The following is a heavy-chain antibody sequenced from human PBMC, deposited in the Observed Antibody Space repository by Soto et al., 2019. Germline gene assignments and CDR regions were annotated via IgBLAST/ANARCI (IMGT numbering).Heavy chain of an antibody. CDR1: GGSISSYY. J-gene: IGHJ6*03. CDR3: ARVGGYCSGGSCYPSPLGYYYYMDV. V-gene: IGHV4-59*01. Sequence: SETLSLTCTVSGGSISSYYWSWIRQPPGKGLEWIGYIYYSGSTNYNPSLKSRVTISVDTSKNQFSLKLSSVTAADTAVYYCARVGGYCSGGSCYPSPLGYYYYMDVWGKGTTVTVSS. CDR2: IYYSGST. D-gene: IGHD2-15*01.